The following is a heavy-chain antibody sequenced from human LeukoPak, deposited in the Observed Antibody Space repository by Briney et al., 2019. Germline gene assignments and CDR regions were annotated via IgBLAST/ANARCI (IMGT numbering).Heavy chain of an antibody. Sequence: PGGSLRLSCAASGFRFSNYVMSWVRQAPGKGLEWVSVIYSGGSTYYADSVKGRFTISRDNSKNTLYLQMNSLRAEDTAVYYCARDHYYYMDVWGKGTTVTVSS. CDR1: GFRFSNYV. CDR2: IYSGGST. CDR3: ARDHYYYMDV. J-gene: IGHJ6*03. V-gene: IGHV3-66*02.